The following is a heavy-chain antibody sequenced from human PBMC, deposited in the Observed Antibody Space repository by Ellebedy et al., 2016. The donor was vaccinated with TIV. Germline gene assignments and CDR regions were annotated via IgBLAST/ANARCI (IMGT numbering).Heavy chain of an antibody. CDR3: ARGARSSSGDY. V-gene: IGHV3-74*01. Sequence: GGSLRLSXTASGCTVTNYWMHWVRHAPGKGLVWVSRITSDGSSTNYADSVKGRFTISRDNAKNTLFLQMNSLRADDTAVYYCARGARSSSGDYWGQGTLVTVSS. D-gene: IGHD6-6*01. CDR1: GCTVTNYW. J-gene: IGHJ4*02. CDR2: ITSDGSST.